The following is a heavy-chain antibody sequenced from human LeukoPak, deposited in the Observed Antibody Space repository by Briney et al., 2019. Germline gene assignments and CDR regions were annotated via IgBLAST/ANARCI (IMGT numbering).Heavy chain of an antibody. CDR2: INPNSGGT. V-gene: IGHV1-2*02. Sequence: ASVKVSCTASGYTFTGYYMHWVRQAPGQGLEWMGWINPNSGGTKYARKFQGRVTMTRDTSISTAYMELSRLRSDDTAVYYCARGGSGSYFGYWGQGTLVTVSS. D-gene: IGHD3-10*01. CDR1: GYTFTGYY. J-gene: IGHJ4*02. CDR3: ARGGSGSYFGY.